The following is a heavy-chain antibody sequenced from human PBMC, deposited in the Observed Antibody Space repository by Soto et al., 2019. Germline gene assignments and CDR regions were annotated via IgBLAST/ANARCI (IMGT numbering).Heavy chain of an antibody. CDR1: GGTFSSYA. V-gene: IGHV1-69*13. D-gene: IGHD3-3*01. CDR3: XXLTVGSIXGVALHPDYYYYYGMDV. Sequence: ASVKVSCKASGGTFSSYAISWVRQAPGQGLEWMGGIIPIFGTANYAQKFQGRVTITADESTSTAYMELSSLRSEDTAXXXXXXLTVGSIXGVALHPDYYYYYGMDVWGQGTTVTVSS. J-gene: IGHJ6*02. CDR2: IIPIFGTA.